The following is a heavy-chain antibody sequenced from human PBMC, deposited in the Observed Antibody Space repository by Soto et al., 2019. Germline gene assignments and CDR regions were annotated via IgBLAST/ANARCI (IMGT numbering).Heavy chain of an antibody. CDR1: GFSFSSYG. CDR2: ISGGGDST. J-gene: IGHJ5*02. Sequence: EEQLLESGGGLVQPGGSLRLSCAASGFSFSSYGMSWVRQAPGKGLEWVSGISGGGDSTYYADSVMGRFPISRDKSKNALYLQMNSLRAEETAVDYCARGQDDYGDSDVWFDPWGQGTLDSVSS. V-gene: IGHV3-23*01. D-gene: IGHD4-17*01. CDR3: ARGQDDYGDSDVWFDP.